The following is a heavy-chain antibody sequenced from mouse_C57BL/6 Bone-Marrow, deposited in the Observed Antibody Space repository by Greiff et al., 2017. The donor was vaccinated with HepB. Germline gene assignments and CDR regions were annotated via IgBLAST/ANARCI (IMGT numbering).Heavy chain of an antibody. D-gene: IGHD1-1*01. J-gene: IGHJ4*01. CDR1: GYSITSDY. V-gene: IGHV3-8*01. CDR3: ARGYGSSYVADYAMDY. Sequence: EVKLQESGPGLAKPSQTLSLTCSVTGYSITSDYWNWIRKFPGNKLEYMGYISYSGSTYYNPSLKSRISITRDTSKNQYYLQLNSVTTEDTATYYCARGYGSSYVADYAMDYWGQGTSVTVSS. CDR2: ISYSGST.